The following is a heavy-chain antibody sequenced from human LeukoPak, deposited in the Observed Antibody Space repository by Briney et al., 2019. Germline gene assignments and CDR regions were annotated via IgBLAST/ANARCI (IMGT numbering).Heavy chain of an antibody. CDR1: GFTLSSYW. CDR3: ARAPSEIGGYYPEYFRH. Sequence: GGSLRLSCAASGFTLSSYWMHWVRQAPGKGLVWVSRIKSDGSTNYADSVKGRFTISRDNAKNTVSLQMNSLRAEDTGVYFCARAPSEIGGYYPEYFRHWGQGTLVTVSS. V-gene: IGHV3-74*01. D-gene: IGHD3-22*01. J-gene: IGHJ1*01. CDR2: IKSDGST.